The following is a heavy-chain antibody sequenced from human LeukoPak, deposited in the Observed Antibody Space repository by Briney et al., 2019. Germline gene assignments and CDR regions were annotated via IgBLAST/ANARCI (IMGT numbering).Heavy chain of an antibody. J-gene: IGHJ3*02. D-gene: IGHD6-13*01. CDR2: IIPIFGTA. V-gene: IGHV1-69*13. Sequence: ASVKVSCKASGYTFTSYYMHWVRQAPGQGLEWMGGIIPIFGTANYAQKFQGRVTITADESTSTAYMELSSLRSEDTAVYYCARCPGFLSVAAAGTDDAFDIWGQGTMVTVSS. CDR1: GYTFTSYY. CDR3: ARCPGFLSVAAAGTDDAFDI.